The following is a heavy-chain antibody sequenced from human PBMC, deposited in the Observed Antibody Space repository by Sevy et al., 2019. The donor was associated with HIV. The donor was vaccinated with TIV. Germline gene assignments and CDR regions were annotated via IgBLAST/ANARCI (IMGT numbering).Heavy chain of an antibody. CDR1: GGSISSSSYY. CDR3: ARMTTGRFHYYYGMDV. Sequence: SETLSLTCTVSGGSISSSSYYWGWIRQPPGKGLEWIGSIYYSGSTYYNPSLKSRVTISVDTSKNQFSRKLSSVTAADTAVYYCARMTTGRFHYYYGMDVWGQGTTVTVSS. CDR2: IYYSGST. D-gene: IGHD4-17*01. J-gene: IGHJ6*02. V-gene: IGHV4-39*01.